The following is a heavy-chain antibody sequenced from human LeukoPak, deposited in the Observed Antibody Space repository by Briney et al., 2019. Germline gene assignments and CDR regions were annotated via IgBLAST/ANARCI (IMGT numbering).Heavy chain of an antibody. V-gene: IGHV3-7*01. CDR1: GFTFSSYW. J-gene: IGHJ3*02. Sequence: PGGSLRLSCAASGFTFSSYWMTWVRQAPGKGLEWVANIKQGGSEKHYVASVKGRFTTSRDNAKNSLYLQMDSLRAEDTAIYYCARSGLYEKWTDVDAFDIWGQGTMVTVSS. CDR2: IKQGGSEK. D-gene: IGHD2-8*01. CDR3: ARSGLYEKWTDVDAFDI.